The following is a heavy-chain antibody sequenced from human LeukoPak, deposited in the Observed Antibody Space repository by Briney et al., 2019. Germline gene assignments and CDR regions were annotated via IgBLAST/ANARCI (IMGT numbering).Heavy chain of an antibody. D-gene: IGHD3-22*01. Sequence: GESLKISCRASGYIFTNYWIAWVRWMPGEGLQWMGIILPGDSDTRYSPSFRGQVTISAETSTRTAYLQWTSLRASDSAIYYCARQGAGASYYDPTGLPRGAFDSWGQGTTVTVSS. CDR1: GYIFTNYW. CDR2: ILPGDSDT. J-gene: IGHJ3*02. CDR3: ARQGAGASYYDPTGLPRGAFDS. V-gene: IGHV5-51*01.